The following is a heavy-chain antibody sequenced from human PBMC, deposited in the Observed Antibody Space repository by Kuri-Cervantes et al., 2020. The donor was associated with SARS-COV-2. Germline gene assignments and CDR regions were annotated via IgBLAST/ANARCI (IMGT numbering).Heavy chain of an antibody. V-gene: IGHV4-59*08. CDR1: GGSISSYY. D-gene: IGHD6-19*01. J-gene: IGHJ4*02. CDR3: ARQGSSGWYLGY. CDR2: IYYSGST. Sequence: SETLSLTCTVSGGSISSYYWSWIRQPPGKGLEWIGYIYYSGSTNYNPSLKSRVTLSVDTSKNQFSLRLSSVTAADTAVYYCARQGSSGWYLGYWGQGTLVTVSS.